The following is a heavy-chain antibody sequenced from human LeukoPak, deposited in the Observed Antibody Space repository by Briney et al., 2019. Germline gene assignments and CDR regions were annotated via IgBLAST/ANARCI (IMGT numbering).Heavy chain of an antibody. CDR1: GYTFTSCG. CDR3: ARRSAYGSGSYYVDY. V-gene: IGHV1-8*03. J-gene: IGHJ4*02. Sequence: ASVKVSCKASGYTFTSCGNNWVRQATGQGLEWMGWMNPNSGNTGYAQKFQGRVTITRNTSITTTYMELSSLRSEDTAVYYCARRSAYGSGSYYVDYWGQGTLVTVPS. CDR2: MNPNSGNT. D-gene: IGHD3-10*01.